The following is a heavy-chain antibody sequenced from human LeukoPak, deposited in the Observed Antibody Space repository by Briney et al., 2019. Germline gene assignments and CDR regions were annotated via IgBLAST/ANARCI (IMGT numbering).Heavy chain of an antibody. CDR3: AKDISIVVVPAAVEIDY. CDR2: ISYDGSNK. V-gene: IGHV3-30*18. Sequence: GGSLRLSCVASGFTFSSYGMHWVRQAPGKGLEWVAVISYDGSNKYYADSVKGRFTISRDNSKNTLYLQMNSLRAEDTAVYYCAKDISIVVVPAAVEIDYWGQGTLVTVSS. CDR1: GFTFSSYG. J-gene: IGHJ4*02. D-gene: IGHD2-2*01.